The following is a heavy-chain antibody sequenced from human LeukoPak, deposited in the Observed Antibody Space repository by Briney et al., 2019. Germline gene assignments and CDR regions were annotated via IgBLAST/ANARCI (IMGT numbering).Heavy chain of an antibody. V-gene: IGHV3-30*03. J-gene: IGHJ4*02. CDR2: ISYDGSNK. CDR1: GFTFSSYG. D-gene: IGHD6-6*01. Sequence: PGGSLRLSCAASGFTFSSYGMHWVRQAPGEGLEWVAVISYDGSNKYYADSVKGRFTISRDNSKNTLYLQMNSLRAEDTAVYYCASSSVASSFDYWGQGTLVTVSS. CDR3: ASSSVASSFDY.